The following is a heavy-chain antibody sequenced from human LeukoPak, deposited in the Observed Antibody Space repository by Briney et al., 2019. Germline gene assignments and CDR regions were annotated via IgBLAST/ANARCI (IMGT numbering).Heavy chain of an antibody. Sequence: PSETLSLTCAVYGGSFSGYYWSWIRQPPGKGLEWIGEINHSGSTNYNPSLKSRVTISVDTSKNQFSLKLSSVTAADTAVYYCARGCSSTSCLDYRGQGTLVTVSS. J-gene: IGHJ4*02. CDR3: ARGCSSTSCLDY. CDR2: INHSGST. D-gene: IGHD2-2*01. V-gene: IGHV4-34*01. CDR1: GGSFSGYY.